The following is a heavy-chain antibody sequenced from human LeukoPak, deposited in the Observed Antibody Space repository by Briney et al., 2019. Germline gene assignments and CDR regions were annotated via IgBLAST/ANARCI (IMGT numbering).Heavy chain of an antibody. CDR2: INPNSGGT. Sequence: ASLKVSCKASGYTFTGYHMHWVRQAPGQGLEWMGWINPNSGGTNYAQKFQGRVTMTRDTSISTAYMELSRRRSDDTAVYYCASRLVVVVPAACDYWDQGTLVTVSS. D-gene: IGHD2-2*01. CDR3: ASRLVVVVPAACDY. CDR1: GYTFTGYH. V-gene: IGHV1-2*02. J-gene: IGHJ4*02.